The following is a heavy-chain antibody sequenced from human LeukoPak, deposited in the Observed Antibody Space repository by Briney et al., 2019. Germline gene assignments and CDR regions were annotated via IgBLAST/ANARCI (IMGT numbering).Heavy chain of an antibody. V-gene: IGHV4-39*01. J-gene: IGHJ6*03. Sequence: SETLSLTCTVSGGSISSSDYYWGWIRQPPGKGLEWIGSIYYSGSTYYNPSLQSRVTMSVDTSKNQFSLKLSSVTAADTAVYYCARHFGSNYYYNYMDVWGSGTTVTVSS. CDR1: GGSISSSDYY. D-gene: IGHD3-10*01. CDR2: IYYSGST. CDR3: ARHFGSNYYYNYMDV.